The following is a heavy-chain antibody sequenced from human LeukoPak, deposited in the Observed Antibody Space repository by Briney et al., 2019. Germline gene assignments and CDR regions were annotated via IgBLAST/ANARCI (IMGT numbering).Heavy chain of an antibody. CDR2: ISSSSSYI. Sequence: KSGGSLRLSCAASGFTFSSYSMNWVRQAPGKGLEWVSSISSSSSYIYYADSVKGRFTISRDNAKNSLYLQMNSLRAEDTAVYYCARDKIAAAGTDYYYGMDVWGQGTTVTVPS. CDR3: ARDKIAAAGTDYYYGMDV. CDR1: GFTFSSYS. J-gene: IGHJ6*02. D-gene: IGHD6-13*01. V-gene: IGHV3-21*01.